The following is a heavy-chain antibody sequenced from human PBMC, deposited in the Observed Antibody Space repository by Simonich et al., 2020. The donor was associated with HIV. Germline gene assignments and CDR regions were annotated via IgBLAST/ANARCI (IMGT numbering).Heavy chain of an antibody. Sequence: QVQLVQSGAEVKKPGASVKVSCKVSGYTLTELSMHWGRQAPGKGIEWMGGFDPEDGETIYAQKFQGRVTMTEDTSTDTAYMELSSLRSEDTAVYYCATVPYSNSFNWFDPWGQGTLVTVSS. CDR2: FDPEDGET. J-gene: IGHJ5*02. CDR1: GYTLTELS. D-gene: IGHD4-4*01. CDR3: ATVPYSNSFNWFDP. V-gene: IGHV1-24*01.